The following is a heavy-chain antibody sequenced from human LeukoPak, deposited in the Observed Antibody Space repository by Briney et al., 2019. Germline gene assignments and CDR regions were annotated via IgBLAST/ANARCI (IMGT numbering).Heavy chain of an antibody. CDR3: ARNLGYCSGGSCLLVP. Sequence: SETLSLTCAVYGGSFSGYYWSWIRQPPGKGLEWIGEINHSGSTNYNPSLKSRVTISVDTSKNQFSLKLSSVTAADTAVYYCARNLGYCSGGSCLLVPWGQGTLVTVSS. V-gene: IGHV4-34*01. D-gene: IGHD2-15*01. CDR2: INHSGST. J-gene: IGHJ5*02. CDR1: GGSFSGYY.